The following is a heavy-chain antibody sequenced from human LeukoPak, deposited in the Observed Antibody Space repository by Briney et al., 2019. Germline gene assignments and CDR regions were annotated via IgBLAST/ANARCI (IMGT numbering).Heavy chain of an antibody. CDR1: GFTVSSNY. J-gene: IGHJ5*02. CDR3: ATDFYDST. CDR2: IRINSDVGTI. Sequence: PGGSLRLSCAASGFTVSSNYMSWVRQAPGKGLDWVGRIRINSDVGTIDYAAPVKGRFTLSRDDSKTTLYLQMNSLQTEDTAVYYCATDFYDSTWGQGTLVTVSS. D-gene: IGHD3-22*01. V-gene: IGHV3-15*01.